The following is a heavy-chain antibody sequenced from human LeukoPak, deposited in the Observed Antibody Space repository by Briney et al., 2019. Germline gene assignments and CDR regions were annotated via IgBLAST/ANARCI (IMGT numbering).Heavy chain of an antibody. D-gene: IGHD1-26*01. CDR3: ATSPNIVGATNTLDY. V-gene: IGHV1-69*01. CDR2: IIPIFGTA. Sequence: GSSVKVSCKASGGTISSYAISWVRQAPGQGLEWMGGIIPIFGTANYAQKFQGRVTITADESTSTAYMELSSLRSEDTAVYYCATSPNIVGATNTLDYWGQGTLVTVSS. CDR1: GGTISSYA. J-gene: IGHJ4*02.